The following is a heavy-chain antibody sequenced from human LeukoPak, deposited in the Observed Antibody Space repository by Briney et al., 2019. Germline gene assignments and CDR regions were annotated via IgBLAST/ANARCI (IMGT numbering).Heavy chain of an antibody. CDR1: GFTFSNYW. CDR3: ARDRCSSASCFIDY. J-gene: IGHJ4*02. CDR2: IKQDGSEK. V-gene: IGHV3-7*04. D-gene: IGHD2-2*01. Sequence: GGSLRLSCAVSGFTFSNYWMSWVRQAPGKGLEWVANIKQDGSEKYYVDSVKGRFTISRDNAKNSLYLQMNSLRAEDRAVYYCARDRCSSASCFIDYWGQGTLVTVSS.